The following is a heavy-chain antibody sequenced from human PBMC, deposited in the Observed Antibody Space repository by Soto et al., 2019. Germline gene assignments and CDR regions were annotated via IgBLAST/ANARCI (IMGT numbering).Heavy chain of an antibody. J-gene: IGHJ6*02. CDR3: TTDPYGARYYYGMDV. CDR2: IKSKTDGGTT. CDR1: GFTFSNAW. V-gene: IGHV3-15*07. Sequence: EVQMVESGGGLVKPGGSLRLSCAASGFTFSNAWMNWVRQAPGKGLEWVGRIKSKTDGGTTDYAAPVKGRFTISRDDSKNTLYLQMNSLKTEDTAVYYCTTDPYGARYYYGMDVWGQGTTVTVSS. D-gene: IGHD4-17*01.